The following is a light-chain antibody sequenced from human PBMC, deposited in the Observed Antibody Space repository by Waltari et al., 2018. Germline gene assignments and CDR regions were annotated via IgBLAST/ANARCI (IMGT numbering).Light chain of an antibody. CDR3: ASWDESHYV. J-gene: IGLJ1*01. Sequence: QSVLTQPPSASGTPGQRVAISCSGSISNPGSNSLYWYQHLPETAPKLLLYRNNRRPSWVPDRFSASKYGTSASLAISGLRSEDEAVYYCASWDESHYVFGYGTKVTVL. V-gene: IGLV1-47*01. CDR2: RNN. CDR1: ISNPGSNS.